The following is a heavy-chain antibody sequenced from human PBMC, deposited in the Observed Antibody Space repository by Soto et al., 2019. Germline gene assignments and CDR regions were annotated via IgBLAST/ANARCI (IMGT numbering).Heavy chain of an antibody. CDR1: GGSFSGYY. CDR3: ARYIMETGYYSNWFDP. J-gene: IGHJ5*02. V-gene: IGHV4-34*01. D-gene: IGHD3-9*01. CDR2: INHSGST. Sequence: SETLSLTCAVYGGSFSGYYWSWIRQPPGKGLEWIGEINHSGSTNYNPSLKSRVTISVDTSKNQFSLKLSSVTAADTAVYYCARYIMETGYYSNWFDPWGQGTLVTVSS.